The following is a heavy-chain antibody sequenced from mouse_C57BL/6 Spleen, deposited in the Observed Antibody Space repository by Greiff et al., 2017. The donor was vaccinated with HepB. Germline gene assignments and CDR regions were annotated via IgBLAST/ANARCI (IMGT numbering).Heavy chain of an antibody. Sequence: VQLKESGAELVRPGASVKLSCTASGFNIKDDYMHWVKQRPEQGLEWIGWIDPENGDTEYASKFQGKATITADPSSNTAYLQLSSLTSEDTAVYYCTTLDTTVVARTYWGQGTLVTVSA. D-gene: IGHD1-1*01. J-gene: IGHJ3*01. CDR1: GFNIKDDY. V-gene: IGHV14-4*01. CDR3: TTLDTTVVARTY. CDR2: IDPENGDT.